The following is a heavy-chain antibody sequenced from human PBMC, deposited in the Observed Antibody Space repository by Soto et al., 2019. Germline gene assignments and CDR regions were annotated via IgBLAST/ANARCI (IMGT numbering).Heavy chain of an antibody. CDR3: ARGGTAETFYDYDGMDV. CDR2: ISAYNGNT. CDR1: GYTFTNYD. Sequence: GASVQVSYKASGYTFTNYDKRWVRQAPGEGLEWMGWISAYNGNTNYAQKLQGRVTMTTYTSTSTPYMELRSLRSDDTAVYYCARGGTAETFYDYDGMDVWGQGTTVTVSS. J-gene: IGHJ6*02. D-gene: IGHD1-1*01. V-gene: IGHV1-18*04.